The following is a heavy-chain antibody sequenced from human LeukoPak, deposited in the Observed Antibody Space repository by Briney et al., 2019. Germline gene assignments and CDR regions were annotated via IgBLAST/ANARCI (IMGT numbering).Heavy chain of an antibody. CDR2: LYRDGTT. CDR3: ARVGYYGDYALALDH. CDR1: GFTFSNYG. D-gene: IGHD4-17*01. V-gene: IGHV3-53*01. J-gene: IGHJ4*02. Sequence: GGSLRLSCAASGFTFSNYGMHWVRQAPGKGLDWVSLLYRDGTTYYAESVKGRFTISRDSSKSTLYLQMNSLTVEDTALYYYARVGYYGDYALALDHWGQGTLVSVSS.